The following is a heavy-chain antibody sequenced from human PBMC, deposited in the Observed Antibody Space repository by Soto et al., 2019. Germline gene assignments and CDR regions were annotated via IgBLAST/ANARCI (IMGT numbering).Heavy chain of an antibody. CDR1: GGTFSSYG. J-gene: IGHJ6*02. V-gene: IGHV1-69*01. Sequence: QVQLVQSGAEVKKPGSSVKVSCKASGGTFSSYGLSWVRQAPGHGLEWMGGIIPIFGTVNYAQKFQGRVTNSADASTSTAYMELSSLTSEDTAVYYCARDLGYNYGVYYGMDVWGRGTTVIVSS. CDR3: ARDLGYNYGVYYGMDV. CDR2: IIPIFGTV. D-gene: IGHD5-18*01.